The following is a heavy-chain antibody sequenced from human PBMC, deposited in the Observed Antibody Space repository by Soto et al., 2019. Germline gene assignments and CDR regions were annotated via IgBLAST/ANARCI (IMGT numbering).Heavy chain of an antibody. J-gene: IGHJ4*02. V-gene: IGHV4-59*01. Sequence: SETLSLTCTVSGGSISNFYWSWIRQPPGKGLEWIGYISYSGNTNYNPSLKSRVSISVDTSKNQLSLNLNSVTAADTAVYYCARAQMVLSRSYFDSWGQGTSVTVST. D-gene: IGHD2-8*01. CDR2: ISYSGNT. CDR3: ARAQMVLSRSYFDS. CDR1: GGSISNFY.